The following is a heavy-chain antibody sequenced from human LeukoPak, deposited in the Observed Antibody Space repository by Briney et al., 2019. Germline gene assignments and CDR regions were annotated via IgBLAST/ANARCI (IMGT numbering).Heavy chain of an antibody. J-gene: IGHJ6*03. V-gene: IGHV3-20*04. CDR2: INWNGGST. CDR3: ARLAAAGYYYYYYMDV. D-gene: IGHD6-13*01. Sequence: GGSLRLSCAASGFIFSNYAMTWVRQAPGKGLEWVSGINWNGGSTGYADSVKGRFTISRDNAKNSLYLQMNSLRAEDTALYYCARLAAAGYYYYYYMDVWGKGTTVTVSS. CDR1: GFIFSNYA.